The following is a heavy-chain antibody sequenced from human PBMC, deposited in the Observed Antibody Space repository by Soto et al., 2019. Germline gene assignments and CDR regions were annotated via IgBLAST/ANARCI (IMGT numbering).Heavy chain of an antibody. D-gene: IGHD4-4*01. J-gene: IGHJ6*01. Sequence: SETLSLTCTVSGGSISSYYWSWIRQPPGKGLEWIGYIYYSGSTNYNPSLKSRVTISVDTSKNQFSLKLSSVTAADTAVYYCARGGRASDYSNYVPYYYYYVMDVWRQGTTVTVSS. V-gene: IGHV4-59*01. CDR2: IYYSGST. CDR1: GGSISSYY. CDR3: ARGGRASDYSNYVPYYYYYVMDV.